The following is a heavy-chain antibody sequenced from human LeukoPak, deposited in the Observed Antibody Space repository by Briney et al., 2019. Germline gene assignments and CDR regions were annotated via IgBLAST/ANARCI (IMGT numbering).Heavy chain of an antibody. Sequence: GESLKISCKGSGYSFTSYWIGWVRQMPGKGLEGMGIIYTGDSDTRYSPSFQGQVTISVDKSISTAYLQWRSLKASDTAMYYCARTRSPGLDAFDIWGQGTMVTVSS. CDR3: ARTRSPGLDAFDI. CDR1: GYSFTSYW. V-gene: IGHV5-51*01. J-gene: IGHJ3*02. CDR2: IYTGDSDT.